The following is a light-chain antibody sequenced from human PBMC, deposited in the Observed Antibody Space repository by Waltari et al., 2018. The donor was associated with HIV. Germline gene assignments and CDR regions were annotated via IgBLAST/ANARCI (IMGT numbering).Light chain of an antibody. J-gene: IGKJ1*01. CDR3: QQYNNWPPWT. V-gene: IGKV3-15*01. CDR2: DAS. CDR1: QSVSSN. Sequence: EVVMTQSPATLSVSPGERVTLSCRASQSVSSNLAWYQQTPGQAPRLLIYDASTRASGVPARFSGSGSGTDFTLTITSLQSEDFAVYYCQQYNNWPPWTFGQGTRVKIK.